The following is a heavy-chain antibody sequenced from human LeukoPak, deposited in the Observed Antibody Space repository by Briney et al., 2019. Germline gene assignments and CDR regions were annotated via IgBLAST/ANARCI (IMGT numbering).Heavy chain of an antibody. CDR2: IYYSGST. J-gene: IGHJ6*02. V-gene: IGHV4-31*03. CDR1: GGSISSGGYY. Sequence: PSETLSLTCTVSGGSISSGGYYWSCIRQHPGKGLECIGYIYYSGSTYYNPSLKSRVTISVDTSKNQFSLKLSSVTAADTAVYYCARAGPMVRETTYYYGMDVWGQGTTVTVSS. CDR3: ARAGPMVRETTYYYGMDV. D-gene: IGHD3-10*01.